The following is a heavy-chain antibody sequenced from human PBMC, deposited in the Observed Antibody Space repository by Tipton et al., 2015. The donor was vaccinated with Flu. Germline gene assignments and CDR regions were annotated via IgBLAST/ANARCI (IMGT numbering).Heavy chain of an antibody. CDR3: ARRDYSNYVSEPKNWFDP. Sequence: TLSLTCTVSGVSVRGYDYFWGWIRQSPGKGLEWMGTALFSGSDYLNPSLETRLSVAVDETRNEVSLRLSSVTAADTAVYYCARRDYSNYVSEPKNWFDPWGQGTLVTVSS. J-gene: IGHJ5*02. CDR1: GVSVRGYDYF. CDR2: ALFSGSD. D-gene: IGHD4-11*01. V-gene: IGHV4-39*01.